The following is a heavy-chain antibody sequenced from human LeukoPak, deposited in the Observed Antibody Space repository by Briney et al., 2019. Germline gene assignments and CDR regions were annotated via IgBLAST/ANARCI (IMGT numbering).Heavy chain of an antibody. CDR2: INSDGSIT. Sequence: PGGSLRLSCAASGFTFSGSWMHWVRQAPGKGLVWVSRINSDGSITNYADSVKGRFTISRDNAKNTLYLEMNSLRAEDTAVYYCARGTGYYYNYFDYWGQGTLVTVSS. J-gene: IGHJ4*02. V-gene: IGHV3-74*01. CDR1: GFTFSGSW. CDR3: ARGTGYYYNYFDY. D-gene: IGHD3/OR15-3a*01.